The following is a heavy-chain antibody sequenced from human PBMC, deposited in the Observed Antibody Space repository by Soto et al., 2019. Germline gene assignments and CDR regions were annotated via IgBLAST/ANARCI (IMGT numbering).Heavy chain of an antibody. CDR1: GFTFSSYA. D-gene: IGHD6-6*01. CDR2: ISYDGSNK. Sequence: PGGSLRLSCAASGFTFSSYAMHWVRQAPGKGLEWVAVISYDGSNKYYADSVKGRLTISRDNSKNTLYLQMNSLRAEDTAVYYCAPTRADSSSALDFDYWGQGTLVTVSS. V-gene: IGHV3-30-3*01. CDR3: APTRADSSSALDFDY. J-gene: IGHJ4*02.